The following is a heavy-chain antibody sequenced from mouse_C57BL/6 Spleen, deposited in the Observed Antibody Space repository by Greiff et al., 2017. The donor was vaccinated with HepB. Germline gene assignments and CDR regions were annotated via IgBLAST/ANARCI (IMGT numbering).Heavy chain of an antibody. CDR2: ISYDGSN. J-gene: IGHJ2*01. CDR3: ARDYDGY. Sequence: EESGPGLVKPSQSLSLTCSVTGYSITSGYYWNWIRQFPGNKLEWMGYISYDGSNNYNPSLKNRISITRDTSKNQFFLKLNSVTTEDTATYYCARDYDGYWGQGTTLTVSS. V-gene: IGHV3-6*01. CDR1: GYSITSGYY. D-gene: IGHD2-12*01.